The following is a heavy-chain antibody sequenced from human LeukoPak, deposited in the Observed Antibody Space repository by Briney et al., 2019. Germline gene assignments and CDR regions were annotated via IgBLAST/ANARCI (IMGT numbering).Heavy chain of an antibody. D-gene: IGHD3-22*01. CDR3: ARGDYDSSGMAY. CDR1: GGSFSGYY. J-gene: IGHJ4*02. V-gene: IGHV4-34*01. CDR2: INHSGST. Sequence: PSETLSLTCAVYGGSFSGYYWSWIRQPPGKGLEWIGEINHSGSTNYNPSLKSRVTISVDTSKNQFSLKLSSVTAADTAVYYCARGDYDSSGMAYWGQGTLVTVSS.